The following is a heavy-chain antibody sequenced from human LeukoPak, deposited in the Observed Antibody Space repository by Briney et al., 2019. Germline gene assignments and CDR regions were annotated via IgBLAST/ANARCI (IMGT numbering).Heavy chain of an antibody. V-gene: IGHV3-33*01. CDR2: MWYDGSKE. Sequence: GALRLSCAASGFTLSSHGMHWVRQAPGKGLEWVAGMWYDGSKEDYADSVKGRFTISRDMSKNTLNLQMNRLRVEDTAMFYCARDLSFGSLDFRGQGTLVTVSS. J-gene: IGHJ4*02. CDR3: ARDLSFGSLDF. CDR1: GFTLSSHG. D-gene: IGHD1-26*01.